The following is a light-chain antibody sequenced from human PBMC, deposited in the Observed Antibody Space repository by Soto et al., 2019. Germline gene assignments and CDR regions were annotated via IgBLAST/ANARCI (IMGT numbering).Light chain of an antibody. V-gene: IGLV1-44*01. CDR3: AAWDDSLNGYVV. CDR2: SNS. Sequence: QSVLTQPPSASGTPGQRVTISCSGTSSNIGSKTVNWYQQLPGTAPKLLIYSNSHRPSGVPDRFSGSKSGTSASLAISGLQSEDEADYYCAAWDDSLNGYVVFGGGTKLTVL. J-gene: IGLJ2*01. CDR1: SSNIGSKT.